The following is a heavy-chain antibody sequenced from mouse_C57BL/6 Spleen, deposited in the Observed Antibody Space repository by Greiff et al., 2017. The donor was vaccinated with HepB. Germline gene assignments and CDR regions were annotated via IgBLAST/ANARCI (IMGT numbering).Heavy chain of an antibody. CDR1: GYAFSSSW. CDR3: TRERAFDGYYVRFAY. J-gene: IGHJ3*01. D-gene: IGHD2-3*01. V-gene: IGHV1-82*01. CDR2: IYPGDGDT. Sequence: QVQLKQSGPELVKPGASVKISCKASGYAFSSSWMNWVKQRPGKGLEWIGRIYPGDGDTNYNGKFKGKATLTADKSSSTAYMQLSSLTSEDSAVYFCTRERAFDGYYVRFAYWGQGTLVTVSA.